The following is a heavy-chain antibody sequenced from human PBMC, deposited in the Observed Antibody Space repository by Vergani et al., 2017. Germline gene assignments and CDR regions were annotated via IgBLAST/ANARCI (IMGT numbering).Heavy chain of an antibody. CDR1: GFTFSDYY. CDR2: ISWNSGST. D-gene: IGHD5-18*01. V-gene: IGHV3-9*01. J-gene: IGHJ4*02. Sequence: VQLVESGGGLVKPGGSLRLSCAASGFTFSDYYMSWIRQAPGKGLEWVSGISWNSGSTGYADSVKGRFTISRDNAKNSLYLQMNSLRAEDTALYYCAKDIGYSYGYGFDYWGQGTLVTVSS. CDR3: AKDIGYSYGYGFDY.